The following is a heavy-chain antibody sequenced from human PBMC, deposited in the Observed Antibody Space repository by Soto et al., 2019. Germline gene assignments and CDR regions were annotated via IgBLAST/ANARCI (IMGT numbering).Heavy chain of an antibody. V-gene: IGHV1-18*04. Sequence: ASVKVSCKASGYTFTSYGISWVRQAPGQGLEGMGWISAYNGNTNYAQKLQGRVTMTTDTSTSTAYMELRSLRSDDTAAYYGARDQAPVPGYGMDFWGQGTTVTVSS. J-gene: IGHJ6*02. CDR1: GYTFTSYG. D-gene: IGHD6-13*01. CDR2: ISAYNGNT. CDR3: ARDQAPVPGYGMDF.